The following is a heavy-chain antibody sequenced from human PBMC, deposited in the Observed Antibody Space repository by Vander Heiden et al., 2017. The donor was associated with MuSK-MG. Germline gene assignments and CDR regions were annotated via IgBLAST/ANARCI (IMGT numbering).Heavy chain of an antibody. J-gene: IGHJ6*03. Sequence: QVQLVQSGAEVKKPGASVTVSCKASGYTFTSYAMHWVRQAPGQRLEWMGWINAGNGNTKYSQKFQGRVTITRDTSASTAYMELSSLRSEDTAVYYCARETSETYYYYYMDVWGQGTTVTVSS. CDR3: ARETSETYYYYYMDV. CDR1: GYTFTSYA. CDR2: INAGNGNT. V-gene: IGHV1-3*01.